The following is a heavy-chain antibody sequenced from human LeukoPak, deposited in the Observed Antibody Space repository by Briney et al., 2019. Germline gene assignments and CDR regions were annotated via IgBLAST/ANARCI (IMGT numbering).Heavy chain of an antibody. D-gene: IGHD3-22*01. Sequence: GRSQRLSCAASGFTFSSYAMHWVRQAPGKGLERVAVISYDGSNKYYADSVKGRFTISRDNSKNTLYLQMNSLRAEDTAVYYCARPPFTYYYDSSGPLDYWGQGTLVTVSS. J-gene: IGHJ4*02. V-gene: IGHV3-30-3*01. CDR2: ISYDGSNK. CDR1: GFTFSSYA. CDR3: ARPPFTYYYDSSGPLDY.